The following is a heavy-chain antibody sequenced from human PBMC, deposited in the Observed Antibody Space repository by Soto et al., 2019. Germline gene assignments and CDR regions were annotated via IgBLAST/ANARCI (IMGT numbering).Heavy chain of an antibody. Sequence: SETLSLTCAVSGGSISSSNWWSWVRQPPGKGLEWIGEIYHSGSTNYNPSLKSRVTISVDKSKNQFSLKLSSVTAADTAVYYCARGLAAAGNYYGMDVWGQGSTVTVSS. J-gene: IGHJ6*02. D-gene: IGHD6-13*01. CDR1: GGSISSSNW. CDR2: IYHSGST. CDR3: ARGLAAAGNYYGMDV. V-gene: IGHV4-4*02.